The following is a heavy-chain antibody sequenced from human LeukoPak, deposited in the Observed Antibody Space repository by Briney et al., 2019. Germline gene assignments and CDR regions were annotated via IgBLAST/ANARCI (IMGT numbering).Heavy chain of an antibody. V-gene: IGHV3-30*04. Sequence: GRSLRLSCAASGFTFSSYAMHWVRQAPGMGLKWVAVISYDGSNKYYADSVKGRFTISRDNSKNTLYLQMNSLRAEDTAVYYCARDWTQYYDFWSAPEPYFDYWGQGTLVTVSS. J-gene: IGHJ4*02. CDR3: ARDWTQYYDFWSAPEPYFDY. D-gene: IGHD3-3*01. CDR1: GFTFSSYA. CDR2: ISYDGSNK.